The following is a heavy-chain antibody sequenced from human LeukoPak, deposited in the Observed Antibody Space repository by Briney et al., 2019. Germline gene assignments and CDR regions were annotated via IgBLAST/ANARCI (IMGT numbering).Heavy chain of an antibody. Sequence: GGSLRLSCAASGFTFSSYAMSWVRQAPGKGLEWVSAISGSGGSTYYADSVKGRFTISRDNSKNTLYLQMNSLRAEDTAVYYCAKDGGYYYDRGGLVDYWGQGTLVTVSS. J-gene: IGHJ4*02. V-gene: IGHV3-23*01. CDR2: ISGSGGST. D-gene: IGHD3-22*01. CDR3: AKDGGYYYDRGGLVDY. CDR1: GFTFSSYA.